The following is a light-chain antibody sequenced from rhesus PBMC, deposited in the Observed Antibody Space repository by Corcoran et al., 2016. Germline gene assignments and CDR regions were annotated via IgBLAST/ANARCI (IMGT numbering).Light chain of an antibody. V-gene: IGKV3-17*02. CDR2: DAS. Sequence: EIVMTLSPATLSLSPGERATLSCRASQSVSSRLAWYQQKPGQAPRLLIYDASSRVTGIPDRFSGSGSGTDFTLTFSSLKPEDVALYFCQPESNWYGFGQGTKVEIK. CDR3: QPESNWYG. J-gene: IGKJ2*01. CDR1: QSVSSR.